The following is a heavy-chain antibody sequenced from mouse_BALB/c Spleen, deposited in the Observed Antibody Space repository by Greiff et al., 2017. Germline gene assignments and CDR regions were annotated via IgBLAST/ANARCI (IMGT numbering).Heavy chain of an antibody. CDR1: GFTFSSYA. V-gene: IGHV5-6-5*01. CDR2: ISSGDST. J-gene: IGHJ3*01. CDR3: ARGQIASVVSFAY. Sequence: EVKLVESGGGLVKPGGSLKLSCAASGFTFSSYAMSWVRQTPEKRLEWVATISSGDSTYYPDSVKGRFTISRDTSRNILYLQMNTLRSEDTAMYYCARGQIASVVSFAYWGQGTLVTVSA. D-gene: IGHD1-1*01.